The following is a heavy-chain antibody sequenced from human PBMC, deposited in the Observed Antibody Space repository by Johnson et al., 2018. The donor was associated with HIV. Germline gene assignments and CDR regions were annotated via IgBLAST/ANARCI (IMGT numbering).Heavy chain of an antibody. CDR2: INQDGSVR. J-gene: IGHJ3*02. V-gene: IGHV3-7*05. CDR3: AKGDSGSYSDDAFDI. Sequence: VQLVESGGGLVQPGRSLRLSCAASAFTFSSTWMSWVRQAPGKGLEFVANINQDGSVRNYVDSVKGRFTISRDNTKNSLYLQMNSLRAEDTALYYCAKGDSGSYSDDAFDIWGQGTMVTVSS. CDR1: AFTFSSTW. D-gene: IGHD1-26*01.